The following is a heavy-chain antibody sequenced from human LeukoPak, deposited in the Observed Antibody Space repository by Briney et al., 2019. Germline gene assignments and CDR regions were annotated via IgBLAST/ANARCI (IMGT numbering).Heavy chain of an antibody. CDR3: TLFWSGYYRVSRPSTRNDY. CDR2: IKSKTDGGTT. Sequence: GGSLRLSCAASGFTFSNAWMSWVRQAPGEGLEWVGRIKSKTDGGTTDYAAPVKGRFTISRDDSKNTLYLQMNSLKTEDTAVYYCTLFWSGYYRVSRPSTRNDYWGQGTLVTVSS. CDR1: GFTFSNAW. D-gene: IGHD3-3*01. V-gene: IGHV3-15*01. J-gene: IGHJ4*02.